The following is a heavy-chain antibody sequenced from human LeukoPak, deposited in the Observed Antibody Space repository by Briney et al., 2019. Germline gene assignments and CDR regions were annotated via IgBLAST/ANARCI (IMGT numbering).Heavy chain of an antibody. V-gene: IGHV1-2*04. CDR3: ARDRGYSGYGGFDY. D-gene: IGHD5-12*01. CDR1: GYTFTGYY. CDR2: INPNSGGT. Sequence: ASVKVSCKASGYTFTGYYMHWVRQAPGQGLEWMGWINPNSGGTNYAQKFQGWVTMTRDTSISTAYMELSRLRSDDTAVYYCARDRGYSGYGGFDYWGQGTLVTVSS. J-gene: IGHJ4*02.